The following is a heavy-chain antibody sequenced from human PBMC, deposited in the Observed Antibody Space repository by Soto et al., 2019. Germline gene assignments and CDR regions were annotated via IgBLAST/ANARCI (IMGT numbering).Heavy chain of an antibody. J-gene: IGHJ4*02. CDR2: ISNGGGA. V-gene: IGHV3-66*01. CDR3: ARDEFGGAYDFWH. Sequence: EVQLVESGGGLVQPGGSLRLSCAASGFTVTNYFMTWVRQAPGKGLEWVSVISNGGGAYYADSVKGRFTIFRDNSENTLYHQMSALRAEDTAVYYCARDEFGGAYDFWHGGQGTLVTVSS. D-gene: IGHD3-3*01. CDR1: GFTVTNYF.